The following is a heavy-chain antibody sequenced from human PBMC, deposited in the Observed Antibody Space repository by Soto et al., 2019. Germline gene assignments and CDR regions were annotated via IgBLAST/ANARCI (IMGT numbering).Heavy chain of an antibody. V-gene: IGHV3-9*01. CDR2: ISWNSGSI. CDR1: GFTFDDYA. D-gene: IGHD3-9*01. CDR3: AKEGVLRYVDWLQYFDY. J-gene: IGHJ4*02. Sequence: EVQLVESGGGLVQPGRSLRLSCAASGFTFDDYAMHWVRQAPGKGLEWVSGISWNSGSIGYADSVKGRFTISRDNAKNSLYLQMNSVRADDTALYYCAKEGVLRYVDWLQYFDYWGQGTLVTVSS.